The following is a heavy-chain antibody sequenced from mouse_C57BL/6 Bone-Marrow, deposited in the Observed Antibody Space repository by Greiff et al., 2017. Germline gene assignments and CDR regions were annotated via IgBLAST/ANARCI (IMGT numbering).Heavy chain of an antibody. J-gene: IGHJ1*03. CDR2: INPNYGTT. D-gene: IGHD1-1*01. V-gene: IGHV1-39*01. CDR1: GYSFTDYN. Sequence: EVQLQQSGPELVKPGASVKISCKASGYSFTDYNTNWVKQSNGKSLEWIGVINPNYGTTSYNQKFKGKATLTVDQSSSTAYMQLNSLTSEDSAVYYCARIFFITTVVATGYFDVWGTGTTVTVSS. CDR3: ARIFFITTVVATGYFDV.